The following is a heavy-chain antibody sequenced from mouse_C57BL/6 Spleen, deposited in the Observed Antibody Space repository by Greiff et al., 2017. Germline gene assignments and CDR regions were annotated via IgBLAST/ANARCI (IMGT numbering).Heavy chain of an antibody. CDR1: GYAFSSYW. CDR2: IYPGDGDT. V-gene: IGHV1-80*01. CDR3: ARSVYYGSSYGYFDV. Sequence: QVQLQQSGAELVKPGASVKISCKASGYAFSSYWMNWVKQRPGKGLEWIGQIYPGDGDTNYNGKFKGKATLTADKSSSTAYMQLSSLTSEDSAVYFGARSVYYGSSYGYFDVWGTGTTVTVSS. J-gene: IGHJ1*03. D-gene: IGHD1-1*01.